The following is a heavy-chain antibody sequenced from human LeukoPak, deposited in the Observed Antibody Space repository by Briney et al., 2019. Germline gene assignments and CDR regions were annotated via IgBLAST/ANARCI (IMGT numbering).Heavy chain of an antibody. CDR3: AKDMTTVTTSGSDY. CDR2: ISGSGGST. V-gene: IGHV3-23*01. J-gene: IGHJ4*02. CDR1: GFTFSSYA. D-gene: IGHD4-17*01. Sequence: GGSLRLSCAASGFTFSSYAMSWVRQAPGKGLEWVSAISGSGGSTYYADSVKGRFTISRDNSKNTLYLQMNSLRAEDTALYYCAKDMTTVTTSGSDYWGQGTLVTVSS.